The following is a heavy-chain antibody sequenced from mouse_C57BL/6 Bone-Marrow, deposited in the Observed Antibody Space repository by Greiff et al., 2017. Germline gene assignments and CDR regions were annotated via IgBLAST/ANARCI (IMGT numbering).Heavy chain of an antibody. J-gene: IGHJ2*01. CDR3: ARRPFDY. V-gene: IGHV1-76*01. CDR2: IYPGSGNT. CDR1: GYTFTDYY. Sequence: QVQLQQSGAELVRPGASVKLPCKASGYTFTDYYIIWVKQRPGQGLEWIARIYPGSGNTYYNEKFKGKATLTAEKSSSTAYMQLSSLTSEDSAVYFCARRPFDYWGQGTTLTVSS.